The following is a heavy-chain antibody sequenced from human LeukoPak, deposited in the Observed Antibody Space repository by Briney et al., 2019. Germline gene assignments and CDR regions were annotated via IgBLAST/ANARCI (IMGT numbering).Heavy chain of an antibody. Sequence: GGTLRLSCAASGFTFSSYSMTWVRQAPGKGLEWVSYINSRRRTMYYADSVKGRFTIPRDNGKPSLYLQMNSLRDEDTAVYYCARVIAVVRGGGLSYYYAMDVWGQGTTVTVSS. V-gene: IGHV3-48*02. CDR2: INSRRRTM. J-gene: IGHJ6*02. CDR1: GFTFSSYS. D-gene: IGHD3-10*01. CDR3: ARVIAVVRGGGLSYYYAMDV.